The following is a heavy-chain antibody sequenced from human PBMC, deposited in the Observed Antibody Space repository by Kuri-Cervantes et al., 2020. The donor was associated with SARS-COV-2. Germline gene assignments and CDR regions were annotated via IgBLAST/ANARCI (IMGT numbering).Heavy chain of an antibody. J-gene: IGHJ1*01. CDR2: FYYSGTT. CDR1: GGSISSDY. Sequence: SETLSLTCSVSGGSISSDYWSWIRQPPGKGLEWIGYFYYSGTTNYNPSLKSRVTISVDTSKNQFSLKLSSVTAADTAVYYCASALGFWGRGTLVTVSS. CDR3: ASALGF. V-gene: IGHV4-59*01. D-gene: IGHD7-27*01.